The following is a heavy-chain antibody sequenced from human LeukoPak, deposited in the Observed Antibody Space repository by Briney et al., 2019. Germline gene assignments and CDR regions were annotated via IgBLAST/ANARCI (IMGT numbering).Heavy chain of an antibody. D-gene: IGHD3-10*01. CDR1: GASISSFY. Sequence: TSETLSLTCTVSGASISSFYWSWIRQPPGKPLEWIGFIYYTGSTNYSPSLKSRVSISVGTSQNQFSLKLTSVTAADTAVYYCAALGLATGAFDSWGQGTLVTVSA. J-gene: IGHJ4*02. V-gene: IGHV4-59*08. CDR2: IYYTGST. CDR3: AALGLATGAFDS.